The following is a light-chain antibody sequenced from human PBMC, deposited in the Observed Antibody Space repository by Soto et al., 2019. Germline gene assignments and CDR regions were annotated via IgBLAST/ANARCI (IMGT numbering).Light chain of an antibody. CDR2: DVS. CDR3: QQFESDTWT. V-gene: IGKV1-5*01. Sequence: DIQMNQSPSTLSASVGDRVTITCRASQNIERWLAWYQQKPGKAPKLLLYDVSSLESGVPSRFSGSGSATEFILTINGLQPDDFATYFCQQFESDTWTFGQGTKVDIK. J-gene: IGKJ1*01. CDR1: QNIERW.